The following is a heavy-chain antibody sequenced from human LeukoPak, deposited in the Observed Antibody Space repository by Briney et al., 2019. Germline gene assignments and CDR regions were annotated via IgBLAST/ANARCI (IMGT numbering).Heavy chain of an antibody. V-gene: IGHV3-11*06. J-gene: IGHJ4*02. Sequence: PGGSLRLSCAASGFTFSDYDMSWNRQAPGKGLEWVSYISSSSGYTNYADSVKGRFTISRDSAKNSLYLQMNSLRAEDSAVYYCASSGVRITAPGLYFDYWGQGTLVTVSS. CDR1: GFTFSDYD. D-gene: IGHD6-13*01. CDR2: ISSSSGYT. CDR3: ASSGVRITAPGLYFDY.